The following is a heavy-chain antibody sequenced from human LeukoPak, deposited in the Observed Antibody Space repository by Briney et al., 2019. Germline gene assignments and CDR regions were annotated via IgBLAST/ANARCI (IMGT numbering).Heavy chain of an antibody. CDR1: GFTFSSYS. Sequence: GGSLRLSCAASGFTFSSYSMNWVRQAPGKGLEWVSSISSSSSYIYYADSVQGRFTISRDNAKNSLYLQMNSLRAEDTAVYYCASDTLNRSVGRETKKIRLGELSSFRAVDYWGQGTLVTVSS. J-gene: IGHJ4*02. D-gene: IGHD3-16*02. CDR2: ISSSSSYI. CDR3: ASDTLNRSVGRETKKIRLGELSSFRAVDY. V-gene: IGHV3-21*01.